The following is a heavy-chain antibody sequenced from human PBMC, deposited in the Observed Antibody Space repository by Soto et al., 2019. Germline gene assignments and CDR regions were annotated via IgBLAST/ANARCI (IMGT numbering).Heavy chain of an antibody. CDR1: GGTFSSFG. CDR3: AREGSGYNF. Sequence: QVQLVQSGAELKKPGSSVNVSCKASGGTFSSFGISWVRQAPGQGLEWMGGIIPVFGRPNYAQRFRGRLTITADESTNTGYKELIDLRSEDTAVYYCAREGSGYNFWGQGTQVTVSS. V-gene: IGHV1-69*01. CDR2: IIPVFGRP. J-gene: IGHJ1*01. D-gene: IGHD5-12*01.